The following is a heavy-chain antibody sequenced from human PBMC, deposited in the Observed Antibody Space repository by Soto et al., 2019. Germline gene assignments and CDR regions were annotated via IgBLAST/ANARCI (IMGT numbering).Heavy chain of an antibody. J-gene: IGHJ5*02. CDR1: GDSLSSSSYF. V-gene: IGHV4-39*07. CDR2: IDSSGGT. Sequence: SETLSLTCTVSGDSLSSSSYFWGWIRQPPGKGLEWVGSIDSSGGTYYNPSLKSRVTISVDTSKNQFSLKLSSVTAADTAVYYCARVPGPWGQGTLVTVS. CDR3: ARVPGP.